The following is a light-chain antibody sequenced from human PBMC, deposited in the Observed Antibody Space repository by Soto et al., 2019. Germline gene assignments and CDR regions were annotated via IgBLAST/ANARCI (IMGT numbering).Light chain of an antibody. CDR1: SGSIASNY. V-gene: IGLV6-57*01. CDR3: QSYDATNQV. J-gene: IGLJ3*02. CDR2: QDN. Sequence: NFMLTQPHSVSESPGKTVIISCTRSSGSIASNYVQRYQQRPGSSPTTVIYQDNQRPSGVPDRFSGSIDSSSNSASLTISGLETEDEADCFCQSYDATNQVFGGGTKVTVL.